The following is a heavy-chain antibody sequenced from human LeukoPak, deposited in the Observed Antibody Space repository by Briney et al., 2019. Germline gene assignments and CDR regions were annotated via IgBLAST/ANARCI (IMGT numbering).Heavy chain of an antibody. CDR2: ISYDGSNK. V-gene: IGHV3-30*18. J-gene: IGHJ4*02. D-gene: IGHD6-19*01. CDR1: GFTFSSYG. Sequence: PGGSLRLSCAASGFTFSSYGMHWVRQAPGKGLEWVAVISYDGSNKYYADSVKGRFTISRDNSKNTLYLQMNSLRAEDTAVYYCAKDLGSIAVAGFDYWGQGTLVTVSS. CDR3: AKDLGSIAVAGFDY.